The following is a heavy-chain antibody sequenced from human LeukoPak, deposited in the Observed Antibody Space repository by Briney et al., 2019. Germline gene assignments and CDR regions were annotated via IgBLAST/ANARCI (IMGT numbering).Heavy chain of an antibody. J-gene: IGHJ6*03. CDR1: GGSISSYY. Sequence: SETLSLTCTVSGGSISSYYWSWIRQPPGKGLEWIGEINYGGSTNYNPSLKSRVTISVHTSKNQFSLKLSSVTAADTAVYYCARLAKDDSGSYRFGKKKRGYMDVWGKGTTVTISS. CDR2: INYGGST. D-gene: IGHD3-10*01. V-gene: IGHV4-34*01. CDR3: ARLAKDDSGSYRFGKKKRGYMDV.